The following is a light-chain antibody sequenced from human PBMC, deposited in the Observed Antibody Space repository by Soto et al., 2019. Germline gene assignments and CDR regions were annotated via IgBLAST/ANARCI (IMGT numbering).Light chain of an antibody. Sequence: DLQMHQSPSTLSASVGVCLTITCRASQTISNWLAWYQQNPGKVNKLLIYAASTLQSGVPSRFSGSGSGTDFTLTISSLQPEDVATYYCQKYDSALGTFGEGTKVAIK. CDR3: QKYDSALGT. CDR2: AAS. V-gene: IGKV1-27*01. J-gene: IGKJ1*01. CDR1: QTISNW.